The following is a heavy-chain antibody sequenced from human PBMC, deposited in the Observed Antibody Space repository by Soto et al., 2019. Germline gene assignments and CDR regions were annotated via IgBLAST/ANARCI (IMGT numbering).Heavy chain of an antibody. J-gene: IGHJ4*02. Sequence: GASVKVSCKASGGTFSSYAISWVRQAPGQGLEWMGGIIPIFGTANYAQKFQGRVTITADKSTSTAYMELSSLRSEDTAVYYCASPSIAARNFDYWGQGTLVTV. CDR1: GGTFSSYA. CDR2: IIPIFGTA. V-gene: IGHV1-69*06. CDR3: ASPSIAARNFDY. D-gene: IGHD6-13*01.